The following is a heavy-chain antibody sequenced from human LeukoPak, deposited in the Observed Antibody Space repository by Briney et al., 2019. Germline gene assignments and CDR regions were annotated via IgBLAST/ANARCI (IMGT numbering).Heavy chain of an antibody. Sequence: SETLSLTCAVYGESFSGYYWSWIRQPPGKGLEWIGEINHSGRTNYNPSLKSRATISVDTSKNQFSLRLSSVTAADTAVYYCARDTFYGSGSYYNPLGYWGQGTLVTVSS. D-gene: IGHD3-10*01. CDR2: INHSGRT. CDR1: GESFSGYY. V-gene: IGHV4-34*01. J-gene: IGHJ4*02. CDR3: ARDTFYGSGSYYNPLGY.